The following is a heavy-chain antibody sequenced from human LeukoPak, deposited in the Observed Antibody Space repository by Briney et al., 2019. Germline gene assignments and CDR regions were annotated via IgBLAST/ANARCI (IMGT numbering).Heavy chain of an antibody. CDR1: GYTFTSYG. J-gene: IGHJ6*02. CDR2: ISAYNGNT. CDR3: ASWYCGGDCYSSYYGMDV. V-gene: IGHV1-18*01. Sequence: ASVKVSCKASGYTFTSYGISWVRQAPGQGPEWMGWISAYNGNTNYAQKLQGRVTMTTDTSTSTAYMELRSLRSDDTAVYYCASWYCGGDCYSSYYGMDVWGQGTTVTVSS. D-gene: IGHD2-21*02.